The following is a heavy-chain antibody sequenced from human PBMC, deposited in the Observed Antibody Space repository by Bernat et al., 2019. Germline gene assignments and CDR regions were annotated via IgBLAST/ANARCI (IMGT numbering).Heavy chain of an antibody. D-gene: IGHD6-13*01. CDR1: GGTFSSYT. V-gene: IGHV1-69*08. CDR2: IIPILGIA. Sequence: QVQLVQSGAEVKKPGSSVKVSCKASGGTFSSYTISWVRQAPGQGLEWMGRIIPILGIANYAQKFQGRVTITADKSTSTAYMELSSLRSEDTAVYYCARDPGIAAAGTVMDIWGKETMVTVYS. J-gene: IGHJ3*02. CDR3: ARDPGIAAAGTVMDI.